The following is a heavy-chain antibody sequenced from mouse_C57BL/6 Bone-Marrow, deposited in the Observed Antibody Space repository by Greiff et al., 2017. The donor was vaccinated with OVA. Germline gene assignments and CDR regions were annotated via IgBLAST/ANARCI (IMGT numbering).Heavy chain of an antibody. CDR2: IYPRDGST. CDR1: GYTFTDHT. D-gene: IGHD2-1*01. V-gene: IGHV1-78*01. Sequence: QVQLQQSDAELVKPGASVKISCKVSGYTFTDHTIHWMKQRPEQGLEWIGYIYPRDGSTKYNEKFQGKATLTADKSSSTAYMQLNSLTSEDSAVYFCARNEFYYGNVEGRMDYWGKGTSVTVSS. J-gene: IGHJ4*01. CDR3: ARNEFYYGNVEGRMDY.